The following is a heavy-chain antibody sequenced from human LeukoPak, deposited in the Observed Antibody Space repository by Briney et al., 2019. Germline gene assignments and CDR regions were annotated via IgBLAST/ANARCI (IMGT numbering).Heavy chain of an antibody. CDR1: GGSISSSSYY. CDR2: IYYSGST. V-gene: IGHV4-39*01. CDR3: ARGPVVVVAATPPTPLIPANDY. D-gene: IGHD2-15*01. Sequence: SETLSLTCTVSGGSISSSSYYWGWIRQPPGKGLEWIGSIYYSGSTYYNPSLKSRVTISVDTSKNQFSLKLSSVTAADTAVYYCARGPVVVVAATPPTPLIPANDYWGQGTLVTVSS. J-gene: IGHJ4*02.